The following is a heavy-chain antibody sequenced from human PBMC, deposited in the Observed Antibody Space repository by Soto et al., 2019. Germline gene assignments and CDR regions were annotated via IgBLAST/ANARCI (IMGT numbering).Heavy chain of an antibody. J-gene: IGHJ4*02. CDR1: GGTFTTYD. D-gene: IGHD2-15*01. V-gene: IGHV1-69*06. CDR2: IIPLFDAT. CDR3: ARDRSSSCYHGTFDFDK. Sequence: QVQLVQSGAEVRKPGSSVKVSCKASGGTFTTYDISWVRQAPGQGLEWMGGIIPLFDATKYAQTFHGRVTITADKSTGPANMALSSLRSEDTAMYYCARDRSSSCYHGTFDFDKWGQGTLVTVSS.